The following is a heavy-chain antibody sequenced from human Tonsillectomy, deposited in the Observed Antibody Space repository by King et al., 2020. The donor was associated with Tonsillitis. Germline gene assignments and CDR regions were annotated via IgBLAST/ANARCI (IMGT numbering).Heavy chain of an antibody. V-gene: IGHV1-2*02. CDR2: INPNRCGT. J-gene: IGHJ5*02. CDR3: ARDYCTNGVCSWFDP. D-gene: IGHD2-8*01. Sequence: QLVQSGAEVKKPGASVKVSCKASGYTFSGYYMHWVRQAPGKGLEWMGWINPNRCGTNYAQKFQGRVPLTRDTSISTAYMELSRLRSDDTAVYYCARDYCTNGVCSWFDPWGQGTLVTVSS. CDR1: GYTFSGYY.